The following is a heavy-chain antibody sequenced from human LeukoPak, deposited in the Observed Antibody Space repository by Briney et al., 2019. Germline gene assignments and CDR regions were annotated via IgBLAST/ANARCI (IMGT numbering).Heavy chain of an antibody. J-gene: IGHJ5*02. CDR1: GYSFTNYW. CDR3: ARVSAMVSVSWFDP. CDR2: ISSSSSYI. D-gene: IGHD5-18*01. V-gene: IGHV3-21*01. Sequence: GESLKISCKGSGYSFTNYWIGWVRQAPGKGLEWVSSISSSSSYIYYADSVKGRFTISRDNAKNSLYLQMNSLRAEDTAVYYRARVSAMVSVSWFDPWGQGTLVTVSS.